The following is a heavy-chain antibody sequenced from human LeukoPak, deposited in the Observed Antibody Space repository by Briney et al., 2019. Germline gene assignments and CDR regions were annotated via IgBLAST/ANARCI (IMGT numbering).Heavy chain of an antibody. CDR2: VHYTGGT. Sequence: SETLSLTCAVSGGSISGYYWMGFRQPPGRGLEGIGYVHYTGGTRYNPSLKSRVTISVDTSQNQFSLKLSAVTAADTAVYYCAREIPAAGHFDYWGQGFLVTVSS. V-gene: IGHV4-59*01. CDR1: GGSISGYY. CDR3: AREIPAAGHFDY. J-gene: IGHJ4*02. D-gene: IGHD6-13*01.